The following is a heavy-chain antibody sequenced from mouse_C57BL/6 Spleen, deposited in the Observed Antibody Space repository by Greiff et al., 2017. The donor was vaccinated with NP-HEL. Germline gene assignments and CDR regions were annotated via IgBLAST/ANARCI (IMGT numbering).Heavy chain of an antibody. CDR1: GFTFSDYG. J-gene: IGHJ2*01. V-gene: IGHV5-17*01. D-gene: IGHD4-1*01. CDR3: ARLLANWDPYYFDY. Sequence: EVKLMESGGGLVKPGGSLKLSCAASGFTFSDYGMHWVRQAPEKGLEWVAYISSGSSTIYYADTVKGRFTISRDNAKNTLFLQMTSLRSEDTAMYYCARLLANWDPYYFDYWGQGTTLTVSS. CDR2: ISSGSSTI.